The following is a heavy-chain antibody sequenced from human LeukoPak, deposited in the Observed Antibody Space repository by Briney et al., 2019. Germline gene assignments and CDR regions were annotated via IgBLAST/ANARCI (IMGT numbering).Heavy chain of an antibody. J-gene: IGHJ4*02. Sequence: PGGSLRLSCAASGFTFSSYAMHWVHQAPGKGLEWVAVISYDGSNKYYADSVKGRFTISRDNSKNTLYLQMNSLGAEDTAVYYCAREEGSDWGQGTLVTVSS. V-gene: IGHV3-30*01. CDR1: GFTFSSYA. CDR3: AREEGSD. CDR2: ISYDGSNK.